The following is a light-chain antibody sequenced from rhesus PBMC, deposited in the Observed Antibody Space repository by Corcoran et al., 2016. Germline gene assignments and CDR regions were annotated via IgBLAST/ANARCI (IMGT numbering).Light chain of an antibody. CDR2: DVY. CDR3: CSYTSKSTFV. J-gene: IGLJ1*01. CDR1: NSDIGTYNY. Sequence: QSAPTQLPSVSGSPGQSGTLSCTGTNSDIGTYNYVSWYQQFPGKVPKLILFDVYKRPSGVSDRFSGSKSGNTASLTISGLQAEDEADYYCCSYTSKSTFVFGGGTRLTVL. V-gene: IGLV2S7*01.